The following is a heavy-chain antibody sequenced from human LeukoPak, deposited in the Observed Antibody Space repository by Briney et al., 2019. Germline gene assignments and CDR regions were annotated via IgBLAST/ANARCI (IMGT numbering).Heavy chain of an antibody. CDR2: MFPDGRT. V-gene: IGHV3-53*01. CDR3: ARTNPVYGDYDY. Sequence: GGSLRLSCAVSGFSVNDNYMSWVRQAPGKGLQWVSVMFPDGRTYYADSVKDRFTISRDLARNTLLLQMHSLRADDTAVHYCARTNPVYGDYDYWGQGTLVTVSS. CDR1: GFSVNDNY. D-gene: IGHD4-17*01. J-gene: IGHJ4*02.